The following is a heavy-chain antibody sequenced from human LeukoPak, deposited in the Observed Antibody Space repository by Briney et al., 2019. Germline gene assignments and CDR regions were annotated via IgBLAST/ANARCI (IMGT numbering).Heavy chain of an antibody. J-gene: IGHJ4*02. CDR3: AKDVAAAGTLRTYVY. CDR2: ISGSGGSA. CDR1: GFTFSSYA. V-gene: IGHV3-23*01. Sequence: QSGGSLRLSCAASGFTFSSYAMSWVRQAPGKGLEWVSAISGSGGSAYYADSVKGRFTISRGNSKNTLYLQMNSLRAEDTAVYYCAKDVAAAGTLRTYVYWGQGTLVTVSS. D-gene: IGHD6-13*01.